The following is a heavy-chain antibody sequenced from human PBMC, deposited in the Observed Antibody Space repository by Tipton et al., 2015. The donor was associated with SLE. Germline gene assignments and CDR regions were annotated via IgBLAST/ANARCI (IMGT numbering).Heavy chain of an antibody. CDR1: GYTFTSYG. Sequence: VQLVQSGAEVKKPEASVKVSCKASGYTFTSYGISWVREAPGQGLEWMGRIIPILGIANYAQKFQGRVTITADKSTSTAYMELSSLRSEDTAVYYCARTHRAAAGNWGQGTLVTVSS. V-gene: IGHV1-69*09. D-gene: IGHD6-13*01. CDR2: IIPILGIA. J-gene: IGHJ4*02. CDR3: ARTHRAAAGN.